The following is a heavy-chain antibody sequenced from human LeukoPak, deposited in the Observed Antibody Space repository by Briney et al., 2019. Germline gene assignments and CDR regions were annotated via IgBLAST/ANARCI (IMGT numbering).Heavy chain of an antibody. CDR3: ARPRDSSGSDAFDI. V-gene: IGHV3-23*01. CDR1: GFTFSSYP. CDR2: ISGSDGST. Sequence: GGSLRLSCAASGFTFSSYPMSWVRQAPGKGLEWVSAISGSDGSTYYADSVKGRFTISRDNSKNTLYLQMNSLRAEDTAVYYCARPRDSSGSDAFDIWGQGTMVTVSS. D-gene: IGHD3-22*01. J-gene: IGHJ3*02.